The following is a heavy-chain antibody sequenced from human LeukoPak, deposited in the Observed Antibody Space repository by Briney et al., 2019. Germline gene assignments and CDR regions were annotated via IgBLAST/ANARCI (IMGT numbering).Heavy chain of an antibody. V-gene: IGHV1-18*01. CDR1: GYTFTSYG. J-gene: IGHJ3*02. CDR2: ISGYNGNT. CDR3: VRDESVFDI. D-gene: IGHD5/OR15-5a*01. Sequence: ASVKVSCKASGYTFTSYGISWVRQAPGQGLEWMGWISGYNGNTNYAQKLQGRVTMTTDTSSTTAYTELRSLRSDDTAMYYCVRDESVFDIWGQGTMVTVSS.